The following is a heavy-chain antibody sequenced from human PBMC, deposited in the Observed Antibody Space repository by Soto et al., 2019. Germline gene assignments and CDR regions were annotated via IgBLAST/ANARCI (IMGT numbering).Heavy chain of an antibody. CDR2: INWDSSKT. CDR3: VKEAGTIYFEH. D-gene: IGHD6-19*01. J-gene: IGHJ4*02. V-gene: IGHV3-43*01. CDR1: GFTFDDYT. Sequence: GGSLRLSCAASGFTFDDYTIHWVRQAPGKGLEWVSLINWDSSKTYYADSVKGRFAITRDNSKNSLFLQMNSLRTEDTALYYCVKEAGTIYFEHWGQGALVTVSS.